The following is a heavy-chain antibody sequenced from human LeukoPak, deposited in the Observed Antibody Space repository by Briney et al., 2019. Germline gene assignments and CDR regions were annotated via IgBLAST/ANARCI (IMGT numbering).Heavy chain of an antibody. J-gene: IGHJ5*02. V-gene: IGHV1-8*01. CDR1: GYTFTSSD. Sequence: ASVKVSCKASGYTFTSSDINWVRQATGQGLEWMGWMNPNSGNTGYAQKFQGRVTMTRDTSISTAYMEVSSLRSDDTAVYYCARARYGDYRGNCFDPWGQGTLVTASS. CDR2: MNPNSGNT. CDR3: ARARYGDYRGNCFDP. D-gene: IGHD4-17*01.